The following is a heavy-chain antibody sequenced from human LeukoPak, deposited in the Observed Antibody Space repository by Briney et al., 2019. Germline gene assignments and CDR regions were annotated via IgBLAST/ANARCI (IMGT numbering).Heavy chain of an antibody. V-gene: IGHV3-21*01. CDR2: ISSSSYI. CDR3: ARGQTPMVRGVGIDY. CDR1: GFTFSSYS. D-gene: IGHD3-10*01. J-gene: IGHJ4*02. Sequence: GGSLRLSCAASGFTFSSYSMNWVRQAQRKGLEWVSSISSSSYIYYSDSVKGRFTISRDNAKNSLYLQMNSLRAEDTAVYYCARGQTPMVRGVGIDYWGQGTLVTVSS.